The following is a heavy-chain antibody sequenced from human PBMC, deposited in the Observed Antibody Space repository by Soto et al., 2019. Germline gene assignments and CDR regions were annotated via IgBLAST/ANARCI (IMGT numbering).Heavy chain of an antibody. CDR1: GFTLSDYY. CDR3: ARGGNTKWRYFDY. J-gene: IGHJ4*02. D-gene: IGHD2-2*01. CDR2: TRNRANRHTT. V-gene: IGHV3-72*01. Sequence: EVQLVESGGGLVQPGGSLRLSCAASGFTLSDYYMDWLRQAPGEGLEWVGRTRNRANRHTTEYAASVKGRFTISRDDSSNYLDLQINSLKSEDTAVYYCARGGNTKWRYFDYWGQGTLVTVSS.